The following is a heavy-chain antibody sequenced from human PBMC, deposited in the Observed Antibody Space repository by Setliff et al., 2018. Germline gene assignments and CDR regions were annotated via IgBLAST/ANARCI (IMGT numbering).Heavy chain of an antibody. D-gene: IGHD1-1*01. CDR1: GDSINSGVYY. Sequence: SETLSLTCKVSGDSINSGVYYWAWVRQPPGKGLEWIGRIYSGWTTYYNSSLKSRVTISVDTSKSQFSLRLNSVTAADTAVYYCARTGTYRYFDYWGRGTLVTVSS. V-gene: IGHV4-39*01. J-gene: IGHJ4*02. CDR3: ARTGTYRYFDY. CDR2: IYSGWTT.